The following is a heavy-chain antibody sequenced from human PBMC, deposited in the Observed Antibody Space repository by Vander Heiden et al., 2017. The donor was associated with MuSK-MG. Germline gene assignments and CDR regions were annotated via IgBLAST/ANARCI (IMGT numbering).Heavy chain of an antibody. CDR1: GFPFSSYA. CDR2: ISGSGGST. J-gene: IGHJ1*01. V-gene: IGHV3-23*01. D-gene: IGHD3-16*02. Sequence: EVQLLESGGGLVQPGGSLRLSCAASGFPFSSYAMSWVRQAPGKGLEWVSAISGSGGSTYYADSVKGRFTISRDNSKNTLYLQMNSLRAEDTAVYYCAKGHHYDYIWGSYRSAEYFQHWGQGTLVTVSS. CDR3: AKGHHYDYIWGSYRSAEYFQH.